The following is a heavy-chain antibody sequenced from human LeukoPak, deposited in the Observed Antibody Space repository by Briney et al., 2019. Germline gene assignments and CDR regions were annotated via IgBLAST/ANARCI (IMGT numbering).Heavy chain of an antibody. CDR3: AREILTGYNWFDP. D-gene: IGHD3-9*01. J-gene: IGHJ5*02. Sequence: GASVKVSCKASGGTFSSYAISWVRQAPGQGLEWMGWINPNSGGTNYAQKFQGRVTMTRDTSISTAYMELSRLRSDDTAVYYCAREILTGYNWFDPWGQGTLVTVSS. V-gene: IGHV1-2*02. CDR1: GGTFSSYA. CDR2: INPNSGGT.